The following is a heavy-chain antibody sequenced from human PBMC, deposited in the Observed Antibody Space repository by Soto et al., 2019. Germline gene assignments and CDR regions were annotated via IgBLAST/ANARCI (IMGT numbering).Heavy chain of an antibody. D-gene: IGHD3-22*01. CDR1: GGSISSGGYY. CDR2: IYYSGST. CDR3: ARDLGGYYDSSGYYYERSGAFDI. Sequence: TLSLTCTVSGGSISSGGYYWSWIRQHPGKGLEWIGYIYYSGSTYYNPSLKSRVTISVDTSKNQFSLKLSSVTAADTAVYYCARDLGGYYDSSGYYYERSGAFDIWGQGTMVTVSS. J-gene: IGHJ3*02. V-gene: IGHV4-31*03.